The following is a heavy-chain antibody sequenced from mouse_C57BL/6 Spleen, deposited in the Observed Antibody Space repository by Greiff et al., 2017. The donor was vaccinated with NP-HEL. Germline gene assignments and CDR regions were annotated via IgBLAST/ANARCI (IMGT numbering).Heavy chain of an antibody. CDR3: ARGGGDFDY. Sequence: QVQLQQSGAELVKPGASVKISCKASGYAFSSYWMNWVKQGPGTGLEWIGQIYPGDGATNYNGKFKGKATLTADKSASTAYMQLSSLTAEDSAVYFCARGGGDFDYWGQGTTLTVSS. J-gene: IGHJ2*01. CDR1: GYAFSSYW. D-gene: IGHD1-1*02. V-gene: IGHV1-80*01. CDR2: IYPGDGAT.